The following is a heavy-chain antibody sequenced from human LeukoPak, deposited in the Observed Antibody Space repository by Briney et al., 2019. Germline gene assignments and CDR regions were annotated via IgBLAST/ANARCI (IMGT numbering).Heavy chain of an antibody. Sequence: ASVKVSSKVSGYTLTELSMHWVRQAPGKGLEWMGGFDPEDGETIYAQKFQGRVTMTEDTSTDTAYMELSSLRSEDTAVYYCATGVRLRLGELSLYDYWGQGTLVTVSS. CDR2: FDPEDGET. V-gene: IGHV1-24*01. CDR3: ATGVRLRLGELSLYDY. D-gene: IGHD3-16*02. CDR1: GYTLTELS. J-gene: IGHJ4*02.